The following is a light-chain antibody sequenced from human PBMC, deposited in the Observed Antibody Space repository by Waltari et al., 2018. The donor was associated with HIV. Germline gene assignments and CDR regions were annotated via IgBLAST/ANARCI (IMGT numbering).Light chain of an antibody. CDR3: SSYAGSYTYV. CDR2: EVR. V-gene: IGLV2-8*01. Sequence: QSALTQPPSASGSPGQSVTISCTATGSDVGSQNSVTWYQHHPGKAPKLNIYEVRKRPSAVPDRFSGSKSGNTASLTVSGLQAEDEADYYCSSYAGSYTYVFGTGTRLTVL. CDR1: GSDVGSQNS. J-gene: IGLJ1*01.